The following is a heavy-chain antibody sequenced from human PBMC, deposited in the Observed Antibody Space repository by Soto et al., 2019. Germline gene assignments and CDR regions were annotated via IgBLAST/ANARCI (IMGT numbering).Heavy chain of an antibody. CDR1: GFTFSNSP. CDR3: ATGARSSAFDY. J-gene: IGHJ4*02. CDR2: ISYHGLTT. Sequence: EVQLLESGGLLVQPGGSLRLSCAASGFTFSNSPMSWVRQAPGKGLEWVSSISYHGLTTYYADSVKGRFTISRDNSRNTVSLQMNSPRTEDTAIYYCATGARSSAFDYGGQGTLVTVSS. V-gene: IGHV3-23*01. D-gene: IGHD6-6*01.